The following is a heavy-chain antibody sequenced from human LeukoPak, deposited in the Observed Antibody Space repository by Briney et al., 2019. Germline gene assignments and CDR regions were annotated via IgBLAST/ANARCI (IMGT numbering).Heavy chain of an antibody. CDR2: IYSSGST. J-gene: IGHJ3*02. CDR1: GGSISSYY. D-gene: IGHD3-10*01. V-gene: IGHV4-59*08. Sequence: SETLSLTCTVSGGSISSYYWSWIRQPPGKGLEWIGYIYSSGSTNYNPSLKSRVTISLDTSKNQFSLKLSSGTAADTAVCYCARHHYYAGATFDIWGQGTMVTVSS. CDR3: ARHHYYAGATFDI.